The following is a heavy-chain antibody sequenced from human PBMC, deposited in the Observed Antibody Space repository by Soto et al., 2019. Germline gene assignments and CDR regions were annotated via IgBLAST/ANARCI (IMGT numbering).Heavy chain of an antibody. CDR2: ISYDGSNK. Sequence: GGSLRLSCAASGFTFSSYGMHWVRQAPGKGLEWVAVISYDGSNKYYADSVKGRFTISRDNSKNTLYLQMNSLRAEDTAVYYCAKTYYDFWSGYYHDYWGQGTPVTVSS. V-gene: IGHV3-30*18. D-gene: IGHD3-3*01. J-gene: IGHJ4*02. CDR3: AKTYYDFWSGYYHDY. CDR1: GFTFSSYG.